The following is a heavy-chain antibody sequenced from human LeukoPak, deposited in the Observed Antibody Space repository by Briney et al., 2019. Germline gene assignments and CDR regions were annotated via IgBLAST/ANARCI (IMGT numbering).Heavy chain of an antibody. CDR2: IYSTGST. D-gene: IGHD4-17*01. J-gene: IGHJ3*01. V-gene: IGHV4-39*02. Sequence: SETLSLTCTVSGDSISSSTYYWDWIRQPPGKGLEWIGTIYSTGSTYYNPSLKSRVTISVDTSKNQFSLKLSSVTAADTAVYYCAKDRDDYGDPDAFDLWGQGTMVIVSS. CDR3: AKDRDDYGDPDAFDL. CDR1: GDSISSSTYY.